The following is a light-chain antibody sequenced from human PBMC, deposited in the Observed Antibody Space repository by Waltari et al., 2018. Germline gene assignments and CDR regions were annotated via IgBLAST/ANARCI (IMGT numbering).Light chain of an antibody. CDR3: CSYAGSYKVL. J-gene: IGLJ2*01. CDR2: DVN. CDR1: SSDVGAYKY. V-gene: IGLV2-11*01. Sequence: QSALTQPRSVSGSPGQSVAVSCTGTSSDVGAYKYVSWYQQHPGKAPKLIIYDVNKRPSGVPDRFSGSKSCNTASLTISGLQSEDEADYYCCSYAGSYKVLFGGGTKLTVL.